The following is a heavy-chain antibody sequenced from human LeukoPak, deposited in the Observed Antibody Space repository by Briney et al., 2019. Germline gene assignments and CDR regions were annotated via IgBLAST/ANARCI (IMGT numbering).Heavy chain of an antibody. CDR3: AVEAHVATAIKGAGWFHP. D-gene: IGHD5-18*01. CDR2: IKHIGST. J-gene: IGHJ5*02. CDR1: GGSISIYY. V-gene: IGHV4-34*01. Sequence: SETLSLTCTVAGGSISIYYWSCIRQPPGKGLEWIGEIKHIGSTNYNPSPKSRVTIAGNTSKNQFSLKRSSVTAADTAVYYCAVEAHVATAIKGAGWFHPWGQGTLVTVSS.